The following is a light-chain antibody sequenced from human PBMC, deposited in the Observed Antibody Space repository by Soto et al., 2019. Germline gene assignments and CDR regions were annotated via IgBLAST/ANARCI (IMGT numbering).Light chain of an antibody. CDR1: SSDVGSYNF. CDR3: CSYAPGNTYV. CDR2: EGS. J-gene: IGLJ1*01. Sequence: QSALTQPASVSGSPGQSITISCTGTSSDVGSYNFVSWYQQYPGKAPKLMIYEGSERPSGVSNRFSGSKSGNTASLTISGLQAEDEADYYCCSYAPGNTYVFGTGTKLTVL. V-gene: IGLV2-23*01.